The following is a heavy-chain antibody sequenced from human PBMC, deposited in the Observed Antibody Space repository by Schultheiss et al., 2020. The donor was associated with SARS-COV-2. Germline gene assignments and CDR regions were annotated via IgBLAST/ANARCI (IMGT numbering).Heavy chain of an antibody. J-gene: IGHJ4*02. CDR1: GFTFSNAW. V-gene: IGHV3-74*01. D-gene: IGHD4-11*01. CDR2: INSVGSSI. Sequence: SCAASGFTFSNAWMSWVRQPPGKGLEWVGRINSVGSSIDYADSVKGRFTISRDNSKNTLYLQMSSLRAEDTAVYYCVNSFTVTTPYWGQGTLVTVSS. CDR3: VNSFTVTTPY.